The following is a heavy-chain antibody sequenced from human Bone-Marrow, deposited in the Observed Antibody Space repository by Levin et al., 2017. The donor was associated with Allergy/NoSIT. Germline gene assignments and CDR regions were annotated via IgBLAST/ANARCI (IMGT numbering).Heavy chain of an antibody. CDR3: AAEWYMRGRCCDFDL. J-gene: IGHJ3*01. Sequence: ASVKVSCKTSGYPFSNSAMQWVRKGRGERLEWIGWIVVGSGATSYGQNVQGRVTISRDMSTNTVYMELSSLTSEDTAVYYCAAEWYMRGRCCDFDLWGQGTSVTVSS. D-gene: IGHD1-1*01. V-gene: IGHV1-58*02. CDR1: GYPFSNSA. CDR2: IVVGSGAT.